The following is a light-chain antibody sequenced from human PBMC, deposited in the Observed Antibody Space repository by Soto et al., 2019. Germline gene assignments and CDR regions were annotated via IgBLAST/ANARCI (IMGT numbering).Light chain of an antibody. J-gene: IGKJ1*01. CDR3: QQYGSSPQT. V-gene: IGKV3-20*01. Sequence: EIVLTQSPGTLSLSPGERATLSCRASQSVSSSYLAWYQQKPGQAPRLLIYGASSRATGIPDRFSGSGSGTRFTLTISRLEPEDFAVYYCQQYGSSPQTFGQGTKVEIK. CDR2: GAS. CDR1: QSVSSSY.